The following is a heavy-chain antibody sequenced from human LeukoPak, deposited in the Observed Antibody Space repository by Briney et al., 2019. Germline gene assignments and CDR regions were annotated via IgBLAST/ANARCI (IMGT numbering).Heavy chain of an antibody. D-gene: IGHD1-7*01. CDR3: ARGPGMNYPALDY. CDR1: GFTFDDYA. Sequence: PGRSLRLSCAASGFTFDDYAMHWVRQAPGKGLEWVSGIIWNTGSVGYADSVKGRFTISRDNAKNSLYLQLNSLRVEDTAVYYCARGPGMNYPALDYWGQGTLVTVSS. V-gene: IGHV3-9*01. J-gene: IGHJ4*02. CDR2: IIWNTGSV.